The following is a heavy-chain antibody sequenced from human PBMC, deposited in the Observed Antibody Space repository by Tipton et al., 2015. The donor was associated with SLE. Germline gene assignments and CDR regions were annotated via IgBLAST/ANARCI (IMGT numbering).Heavy chain of an antibody. Sequence: TLSLTCAVYGGSFSGYYWSWIRQPPGKGLEWIGEIKHSGSTNYNPSLKSRVTISVDTSMNQFSLKLSSVTAADTAVYYCARGLAAGDRIWGQGTLVTVSS. V-gene: IGHV4-34*01. CDR2: IKHSGST. D-gene: IGHD7-27*01. CDR1: GGSFSGYY. J-gene: IGHJ4*02. CDR3: ARGLAAGDRI.